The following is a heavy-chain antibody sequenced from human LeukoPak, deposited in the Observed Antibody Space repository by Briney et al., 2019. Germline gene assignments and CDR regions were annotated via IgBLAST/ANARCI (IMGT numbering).Heavy chain of an antibody. J-gene: IGHJ4*02. CDR3: ARAQWLVNYFDY. CDR2: INHSGST. D-gene: IGHD6-19*01. Sequence: SETLSLTCAVYGGSFSGYYWSWIRQPPGKGLEWIGEINHSGSTNYNPSLKSRVTISVDTSKNQFSLKLSSVTAADTAVYYCARAQWLVNYFDYWGQGTQVTVSS. CDR1: GGSFSGYY. V-gene: IGHV4-34*01.